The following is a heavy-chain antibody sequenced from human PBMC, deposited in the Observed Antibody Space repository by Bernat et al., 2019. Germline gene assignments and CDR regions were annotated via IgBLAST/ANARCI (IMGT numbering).Heavy chain of an antibody. CDR3: ARISPSYYYYGLDV. CDR2: ITRDGSST. Sequence: EVQLVESGGGLVQPGGSLRLSCVASGFSFSTYWMHWVRQLPGKGLVWVSRITRDGSSTTYADSVKGRFTISRDNAKNTLYLQMNSLRAEDTAVYYWARISPSYYYYGLDVWGQGTTVTVSS. J-gene: IGHJ6*02. V-gene: IGHV3-74*01. CDR1: GFSFSTYW.